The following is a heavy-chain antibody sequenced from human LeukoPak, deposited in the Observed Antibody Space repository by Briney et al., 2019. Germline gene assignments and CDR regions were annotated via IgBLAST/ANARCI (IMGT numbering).Heavy chain of an antibody. CDR2: IRYDGSNK. V-gene: IGHV3-30*02. CDR1: GFTFSSYG. D-gene: IGHD1-26*01. J-gene: IGHJ6*03. Sequence: GGSLRLSCAASGFTFSSYGMHWVRQAPGKGLEWVAFIRYDGSNKYYADSVKGRFTIPRDNSKNTLYLQMNSLRAEDTAVYYCAKRRSGSYRYYYYYMDVWGKGTTVTVSS. CDR3: AKRRSGSYRYYYYYMDV.